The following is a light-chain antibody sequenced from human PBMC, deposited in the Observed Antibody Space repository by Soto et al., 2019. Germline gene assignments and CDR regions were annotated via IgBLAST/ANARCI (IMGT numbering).Light chain of an antibody. CDR2: SNN. CDR1: TSNIGTYT. CDR3: AAWDASLNGVI. Sequence: QSVLTQPPSASGTPGQRVTISCSGSTSNIGTYTVNWYQQVPGTAPKLLIYSNNQRPSGVPDRFSGSKSGTSASLAISGLQSEDEADYYCAAWDASLNGVIFGGGTKLTVL. J-gene: IGLJ2*01. V-gene: IGLV1-44*01.